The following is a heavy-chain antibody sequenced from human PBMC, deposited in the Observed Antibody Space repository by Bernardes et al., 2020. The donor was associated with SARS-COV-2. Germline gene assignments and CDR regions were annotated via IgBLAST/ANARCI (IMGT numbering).Heavy chain of an antibody. J-gene: IGHJ4*02. D-gene: IGHD2-15*01. V-gene: IGHV3-74*01. CDR1: GFSVSAYW. Sequence: AWSLIPSCAASGFSVSAYWMHWVRQAPGEGLVWVSRINEDGSIINYADSVKGRFTISRDIADNTLYLQMNSLRAEDTAVYYCARDFGGNSDYWGQGTLVTVSS. CDR2: INEDGSII. CDR3: ARDFGGNSDY.